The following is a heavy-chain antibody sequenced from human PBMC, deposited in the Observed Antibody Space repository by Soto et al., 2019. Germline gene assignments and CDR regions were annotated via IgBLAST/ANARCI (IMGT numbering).Heavy chain of an antibody. CDR1: GGSISSYY. J-gene: IGHJ4*02. D-gene: IGHD3-22*01. CDR3: ARVVVITHLTHYFDY. V-gene: IGHV4-59*01. Sequence: SETLSLTCTVSGGSISSYYWSWIRQPPGKGLGWIGYIYYSGSTNYNPSLKSRVTISVDTSKNQFSLKLSSVTAADTAVYYCARVVVITHLTHYFDYWGQGTLVTVSS. CDR2: IYYSGST.